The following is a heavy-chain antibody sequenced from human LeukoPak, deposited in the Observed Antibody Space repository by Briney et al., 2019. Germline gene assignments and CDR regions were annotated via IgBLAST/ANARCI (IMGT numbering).Heavy chain of an antibody. CDR3: ARRGIVGATFPNMDV. J-gene: IGHJ6*03. CDR1: GYTFTGYY. V-gene: IGHV1-2*02. D-gene: IGHD1-26*01. Sequence: ASVKVSCKASGYTFTGYYMHWVRQAPGQGLEWMGWINPNSGGTNYAQKFQGRVTMTRDTSISTAYMELSSLRSEDTAVYYCARRGIVGATFPNMDVWGKGTTVTVSS. CDR2: INPNSGGT.